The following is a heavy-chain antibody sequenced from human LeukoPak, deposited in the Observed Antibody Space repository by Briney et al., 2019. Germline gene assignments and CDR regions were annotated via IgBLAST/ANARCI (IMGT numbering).Heavy chain of an antibody. V-gene: IGHV4-59*01. CDR1: GASISNYY. Sequence: SETLSLTCAVSGASISNYYWSWIRQPPGKGLEWISFISNTGGTNYNPSLESRATISADSYKNQLSLKLKSVTAADTAVYYCARDGYDYLDYWGQGALVTVSS. J-gene: IGHJ4*02. CDR3: ARDGYDYLDY. D-gene: IGHD6-13*01. CDR2: ISNTGGT.